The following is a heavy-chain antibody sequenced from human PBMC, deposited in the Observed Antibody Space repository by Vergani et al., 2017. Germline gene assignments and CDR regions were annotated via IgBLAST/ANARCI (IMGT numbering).Heavy chain of an antibody. Sequence: EVQVLESGGGVVRPGGSLRLSCAASGFTFDDYGMSWVRQAPGKGLEWVSGINWNGGSTGYADSVKGRFTISRDNAKNSLYLQMNSLRAEDTALYHCARFRGSDWLLYPFDYWGQGTLVTVSS. CDR1: GFTFDDYG. D-gene: IGHD3/OR15-3a*01. CDR3: ARFRGSDWLLYPFDY. CDR2: INWNGGST. J-gene: IGHJ4*02. V-gene: IGHV3-20*01.